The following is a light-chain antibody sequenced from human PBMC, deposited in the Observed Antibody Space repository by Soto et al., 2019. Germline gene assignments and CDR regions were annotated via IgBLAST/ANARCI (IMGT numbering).Light chain of an antibody. V-gene: IGLV3-27*01. CDR1: VLAKKY. CDR3: YSAGDSNVV. Sequence: SYELTQPSSVSVSPGQTARITCSGDVLAKKYARWFQQKPGQAPVMVIYKDSERPSGIPERFSGSSSGTTVTLTISGAQVEDEADYYCYSAGDSNVVFGGGTKLTVL. CDR2: KDS. J-gene: IGLJ2*01.